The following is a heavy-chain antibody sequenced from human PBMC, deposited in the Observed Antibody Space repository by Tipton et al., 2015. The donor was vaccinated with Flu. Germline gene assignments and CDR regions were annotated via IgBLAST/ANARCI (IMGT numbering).Heavy chain of an antibody. Sequence: SLRLSCAASGFTFRSYGMHWVRQGPGKGLVWVSHLNSDRSSTTYADSVKGRFTVSRDNSKNTLYLQMNSLRAEDTAVYYCAKADNPSSRRAGFDYWGQGTLVTVSS. V-gene: IGHV3-74*01. D-gene: IGHD6-13*01. J-gene: IGHJ4*02. CDR2: LNSDRSST. CDR1: GFTFRSYG. CDR3: AKADNPSSRRAGFDY.